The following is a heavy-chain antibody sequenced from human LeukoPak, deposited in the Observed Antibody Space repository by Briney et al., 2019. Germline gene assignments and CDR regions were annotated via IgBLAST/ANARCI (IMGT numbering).Heavy chain of an antibody. J-gene: IGHJ4*02. CDR3: ARDRGSYYFARQRTNDY. CDR2: ISAYNGNT. D-gene: IGHD1-26*01. Sequence: ASVKVSCKASGYTFTSYGISWVRQALGQGLEWRGWISAYNGNTNYAQKLQGRVTMTPDTSTSTAYMELRSLRSDDTAVYYCARDRGSYYFARQRTNDYWGQGTLVTVSS. CDR1: GYTFTSYG. V-gene: IGHV1-18*01.